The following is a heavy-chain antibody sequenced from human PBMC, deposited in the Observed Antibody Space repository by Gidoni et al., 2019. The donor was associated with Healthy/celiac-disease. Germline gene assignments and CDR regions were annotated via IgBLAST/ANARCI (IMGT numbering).Heavy chain of an antibody. V-gene: IGHV3-7*01. CDR1: GFTFSSYW. Sequence: EVQLVESGGGLVQPGGSLRLSCAASGFTFSSYWMSWVRQAPGKGLEWVANIKQDGSEKYYVDSVKGRFTISRDNAKNSLYLQMNSLRAEDTAVYYCARDVVVAPAATDYYYYYGMDVWGQGTTVTVSS. D-gene: IGHD2-2*01. CDR2: IKQDGSEK. CDR3: ARDVVVAPAATDYYYYYGMDV. J-gene: IGHJ6*02.